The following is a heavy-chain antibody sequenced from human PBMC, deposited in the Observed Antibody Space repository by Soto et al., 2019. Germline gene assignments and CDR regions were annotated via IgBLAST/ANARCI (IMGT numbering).Heavy chain of an antibody. CDR1: GFTFSSYS. J-gene: IGHJ1*01. CDR3: ARAHSGLRAFQH. Sequence: GGSLRLSCAASGFTFSSYSMNWVRQAPGKGLEWVSSISSSSSYIYYADSVKGRFIISRDNAKNSLYLQMNSLRAEDTAVYYCARAHSGLRAFQHWGQGTLVTVSS. V-gene: IGHV3-21*01. CDR2: ISSSSSYI.